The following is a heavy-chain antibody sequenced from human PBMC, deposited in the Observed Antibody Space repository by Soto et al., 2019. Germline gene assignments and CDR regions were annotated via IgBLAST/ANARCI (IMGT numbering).Heavy chain of an antibody. CDR2: INHSGST. CDR1: GGSFSGYY. CDR3: ARERAVQQLIYPCSSMDV. Sequence: QVQLQQWGAGLLKPSETLSLTSAVYGGSFSGYYWSWIRQPPGKGLEWIGEINHSGSTNYYPSLISRVTISVDASKKQFSLKLSSVTAADTAVYYCARERAVQQLIYPCSSMDVWGKATTVTASS. D-gene: IGHD6-13*01. J-gene: IGHJ6*03. V-gene: IGHV4-34*01.